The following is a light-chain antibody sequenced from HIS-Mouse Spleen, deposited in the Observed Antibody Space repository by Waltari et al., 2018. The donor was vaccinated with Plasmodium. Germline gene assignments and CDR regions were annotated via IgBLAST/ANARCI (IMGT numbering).Light chain of an antibody. CDR3: QQYNNWSFT. CDR2: GAS. V-gene: IGKV3-15*01. J-gene: IGKJ3*01. Sequence: EIGMTHSPPTLFVSPGKRATLPSRASQSVTGNLAWYQQKPGQPPRLLLYGASPRATGIPARFSGSGSGTEFTLTISSLQSEDFAVYYCQQYNNWSFTFGPGTKVDIK. CDR1: QSVTGN.